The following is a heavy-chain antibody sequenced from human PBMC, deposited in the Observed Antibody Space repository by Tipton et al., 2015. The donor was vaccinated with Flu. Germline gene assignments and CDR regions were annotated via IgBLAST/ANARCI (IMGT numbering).Heavy chain of an antibody. Sequence: QVQLVQSGAEVKQPGASVKVSCKTSGYTFTVYYLHWVRQAPGQGLEWMGMVSPNNGATNYARKFQDRVTMTADTSVTTAFMELSGLTSDDTATYHCLRERAGGWFDYWGQGTLVTVAS. CDR2: VSPNNGAT. CDR1: GYTFTVYY. CDR3: LRERAGGWFDY. D-gene: IGHD6-19*01. J-gene: IGHJ4*02. V-gene: IGHV1-2*02.